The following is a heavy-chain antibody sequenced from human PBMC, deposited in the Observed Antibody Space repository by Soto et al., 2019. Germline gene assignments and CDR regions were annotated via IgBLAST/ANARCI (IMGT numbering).Heavy chain of an antibody. Sequence: QVQLVESGGGMVQPGRSLRLSCAASGFTFSSYGMHWVRQAPGKGLEWVAVISYDGSNKYYADSVKGRFTISRDNSKNTLYLQMNSLRAEDTAVYYCAKGENWGLDYWGQGTLVTVSS. J-gene: IGHJ4*02. D-gene: IGHD7-27*01. CDR2: ISYDGSNK. CDR1: GFTFSSYG. V-gene: IGHV3-30*18. CDR3: AKGENWGLDY.